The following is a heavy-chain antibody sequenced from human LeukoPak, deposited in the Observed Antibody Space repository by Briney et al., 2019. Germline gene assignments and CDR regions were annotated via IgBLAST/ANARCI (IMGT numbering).Heavy chain of an antibody. J-gene: IGHJ4*02. Sequence: PSETLSLTCAVYGGSFSGYYWSWIRQPPGKGLEWIGEINHSGSTNYNPSLKSRVTISVDTSKNQFSLKLSSVTAADTAVYYCAKAAKYYFGSDTYYYFDYWGQGTLVTVSS. V-gene: IGHV4-34*01. D-gene: IGHD3-10*01. CDR1: GGSFSGYY. CDR3: AKAAKYYFGSDTYYYFDY. CDR2: INHSGST.